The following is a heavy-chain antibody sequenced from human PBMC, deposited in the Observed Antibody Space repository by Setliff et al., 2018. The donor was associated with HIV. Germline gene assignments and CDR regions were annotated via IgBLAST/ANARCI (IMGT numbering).Heavy chain of an antibody. CDR1: GGSFSGYY. CDR3: ARESRSMHVAH. V-gene: IGHV4-34*01. J-gene: IGHJ4*02. Sequence: PSETLSLTCAVYGGSFSGYYWSWIRQPPGKGLEWIGEINHSGSTNYNPSLKSRVAISVDTSKNQFSVKLSSVTAADTAVYYCARESRSMHVAHWGQGTLVTVSS. D-gene: IGHD5-12*01. CDR2: INHSGST.